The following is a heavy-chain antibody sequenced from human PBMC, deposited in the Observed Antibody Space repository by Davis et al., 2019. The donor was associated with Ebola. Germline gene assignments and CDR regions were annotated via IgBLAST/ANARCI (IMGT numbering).Heavy chain of an antibody. D-gene: IGHD3-9*01. Sequence: GGSLRLSCAASGFTFSNAWMSWVRQAPGKGLEWVSSISSSSSYIYYADSVKGRFTISRDNAKNSLYLQMNSLRAEDTAVYYCARQLRYFEAGDYWGQGTLVTVSS. CDR1: GFTFSNAW. CDR3: ARQLRYFEAGDY. CDR2: ISSSSSYI. J-gene: IGHJ4*02. V-gene: IGHV3-21*01.